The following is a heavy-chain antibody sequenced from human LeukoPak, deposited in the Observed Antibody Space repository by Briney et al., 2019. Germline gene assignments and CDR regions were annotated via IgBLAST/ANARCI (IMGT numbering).Heavy chain of an antibody. Sequence: PSETLSLTCTVSGGSISSYYWSWIRQPPGKGLEWIGDIYYSGSTNYNPSLKSRVTISVDTSKNQFSLKLSSVTAADTAVYYCARVYHYYDSSGYYSIHDYWGQGTLVTVSS. CDR1: GGSISSYY. CDR2: IYYSGST. D-gene: IGHD3-22*01. V-gene: IGHV4-59*01. J-gene: IGHJ4*02. CDR3: ARVYHYYDSSGYYSIHDY.